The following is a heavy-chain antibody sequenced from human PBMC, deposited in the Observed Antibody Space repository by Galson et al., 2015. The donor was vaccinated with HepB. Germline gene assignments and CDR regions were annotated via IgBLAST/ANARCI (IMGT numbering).Heavy chain of an antibody. D-gene: IGHD3-22*01. V-gene: IGHV4-39*01. J-gene: IGHJ4*02. Sequence: SETLSLTCTVSGGSISSSSFYWGWIRQPPGKGLEWIGSIYYSGSTDYNPSLKSRVTISVDTSKNQFSLKLTSVTAADTAVYYCARHSEWLLLGLTKGFDYWGQGALVTVSS. CDR2: IYYSGST. CDR3: ARHSEWLLLGLTKGFDY. CDR1: GGSISSSSFY.